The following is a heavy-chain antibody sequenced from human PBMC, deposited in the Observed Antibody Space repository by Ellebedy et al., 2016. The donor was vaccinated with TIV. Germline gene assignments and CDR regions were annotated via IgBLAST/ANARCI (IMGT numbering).Heavy chain of an antibody. CDR2: IHPNGIVT. CDR3: ARVFQGVVDYFDY. Sequence: GGSLRLSCEVSGFTFSNYWMHWVRQTPEKGLVWVSRIHPNGIVTSYADSVKGRFTISRDNAKNTLFLQMNSLRAEDTAVYYCARVFQGVVDYFDYWGQGTLVAVSP. CDR1: GFTFSNYW. V-gene: IGHV3-74*01. D-gene: IGHD2-15*01. J-gene: IGHJ4*02.